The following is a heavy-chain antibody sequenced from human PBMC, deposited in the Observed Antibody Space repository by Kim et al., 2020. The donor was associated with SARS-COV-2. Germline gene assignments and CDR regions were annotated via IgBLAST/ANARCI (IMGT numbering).Heavy chain of an antibody. Sequence: GGSLRLSCAASGFTFSDYYMSWIRQAPGKGLEWVSYISSSSSYTNYADSVKGRFTISRDNAKNSLYLQMNSLRAEDTAVYYCARDALSHYYGSGPFDYWGQGTLVTVSS. CDR3: ARDALSHYYGSGPFDY. V-gene: IGHV3-11*05. CDR1: GFTFSDYY. CDR2: ISSSSSYT. D-gene: IGHD3-10*01. J-gene: IGHJ4*02.